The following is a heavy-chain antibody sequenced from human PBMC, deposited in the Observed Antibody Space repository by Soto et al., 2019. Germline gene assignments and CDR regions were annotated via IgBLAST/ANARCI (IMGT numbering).Heavy chain of an antibody. CDR2: IWNDGSNK. J-gene: IGHJ3*01. V-gene: IGHV3-33*01. CDR3: ASTTFNCSGGSCYVEVAAFDF. Sequence: QVQLVESGGGVVQPGRSLRLSCAASGFTFSSYGMHWVRQAPGKGLEWVAVIWNDGSNKYYADSVKGRFTISRDKSKNKLCLKMHSLRAEDAAVYYCASTTFNCSGGSCYVEVAAFDFWGQGTMVTVSS. CDR1: GFTFSSYG. D-gene: IGHD2-15*01.